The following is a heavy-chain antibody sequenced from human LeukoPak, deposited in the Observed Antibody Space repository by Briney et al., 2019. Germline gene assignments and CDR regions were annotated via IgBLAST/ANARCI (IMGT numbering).Heavy chain of an antibody. CDR3: TRVQAGRAGLMDV. CDR1: GFTFSNYW. Sequence: GGSLRLSCAASGFTFSNYWLSWVRQAPGKGLEWVANINQDGSEKYYVDSVKGRFTISRDNAKKSLYLQMNSLRAEDTALYYCTRVQAGRAGLMDVWGRGTTVTVSS. V-gene: IGHV3-7*02. CDR2: INQDGSEK. J-gene: IGHJ6*02. D-gene: IGHD6-13*01.